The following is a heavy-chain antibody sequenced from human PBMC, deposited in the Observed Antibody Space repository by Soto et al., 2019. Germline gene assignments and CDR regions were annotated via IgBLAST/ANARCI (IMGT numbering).Heavy chain of an antibody. CDR3: AREHHSGWPVRWVDP. Sequence: QVQLVQSGAEVKKPGSSVKVSCKASGGTFSSYAISWVRQAPGQGLEWMGGIIPIFGTADYAQMFQGRVTITADESTSTAYMELSSLRSEDTSVYYCAREHHSGWPVRWVDPWGQGTRVTVSS. CDR1: GGTFSSYA. V-gene: IGHV1-69*12. CDR2: IIPIFGTA. J-gene: IGHJ5*02. D-gene: IGHD6-19*01.